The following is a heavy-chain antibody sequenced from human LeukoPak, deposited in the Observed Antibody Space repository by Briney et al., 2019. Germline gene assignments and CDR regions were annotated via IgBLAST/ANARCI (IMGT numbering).Heavy chain of an antibody. CDR3: ARDPTPSSDMDV. V-gene: IGHV3-33*01. CDR2: IWYDGSNK. CDR1: GFTFSSYG. D-gene: IGHD6-6*01. J-gene: IGHJ6*03. Sequence: GGSLRLSCAASGFTFSSYGMHWVRQAPGKGLEWVAVIWYDGSNKYYADSVKGRFTISRDNSKNTLYLQMNSLRAEDTAVYYCARDPTPSSDMDVWGKGTTVTVSS.